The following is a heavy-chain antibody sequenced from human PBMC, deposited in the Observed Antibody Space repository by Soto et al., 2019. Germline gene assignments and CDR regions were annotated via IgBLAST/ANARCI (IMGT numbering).Heavy chain of an antibody. CDR2: IYYSGST. CDR1: GGSISSYY. Sequence: PETLSLTCTVSGGSISSYYWSWIRQPPGKGLEWIGYIYYSGSTNYNPSLKSRVTISVDTSKNQFSLKLSSVTAADTAVYYCARVGQKGEYFQHWGQGTLVTVSS. V-gene: IGHV4-59*01. CDR3: ARVGQKGEYFQH. J-gene: IGHJ1*01.